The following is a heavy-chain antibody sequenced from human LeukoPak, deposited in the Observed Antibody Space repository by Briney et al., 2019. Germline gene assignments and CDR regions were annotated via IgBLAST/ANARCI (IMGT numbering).Heavy chain of an antibody. V-gene: IGHV4-34*01. Sequence: TSETLSLTCAVYGGSFSGYYWSWIRQPPGKGLEWIGEINHSGRTNYNPAPKSRVTISLNTSKNKSPLTLSPVTAADTAVDYSSRLRGKYSTGWLDYWGQGTLVTVSS. CDR2: INHSGRT. D-gene: IGHD6-19*01. CDR1: GGSFSGYY. J-gene: IGHJ4*02. CDR3: SRLRGKYSTGWLDY.